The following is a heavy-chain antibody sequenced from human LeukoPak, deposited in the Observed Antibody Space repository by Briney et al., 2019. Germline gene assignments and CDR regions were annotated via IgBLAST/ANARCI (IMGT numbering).Heavy chain of an antibody. CDR2: ISYDGSNK. CDR3: ARSRSGSGLLGY. V-gene: IGHV3-30-3*01. J-gene: IGHJ4*02. D-gene: IGHD3-10*01. CDR1: GFTFSSYA. Sequence: GRSLRLSCAASGFTFSSYAMHWVRQAPGKGLEWVAVISYDGSNKYYADSVKGRFTISRDNSKNTLYLQMNSLRAEDTAVYYCARSRSGSGLLGYWGQGTLVTVSS.